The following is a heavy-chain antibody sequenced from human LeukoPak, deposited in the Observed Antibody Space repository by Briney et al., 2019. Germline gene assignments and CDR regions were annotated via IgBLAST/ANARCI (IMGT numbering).Heavy chain of an antibody. CDR2: IGTAGDT. J-gene: IGHJ4*02. CDR1: GFTSSSYD. CDR3: ARGYYGSADY. D-gene: IGHD3-10*01. Sequence: GGSLRLSCAASGFTSSSYDMHWVRQSTGKGLEWVSLIGTAGDTYYADSVKGRFTISRENAKNSLHLQMNSLRAGDTAVYYCARGYYGSADYWGQGTLVTVSS. V-gene: IGHV3-13*04.